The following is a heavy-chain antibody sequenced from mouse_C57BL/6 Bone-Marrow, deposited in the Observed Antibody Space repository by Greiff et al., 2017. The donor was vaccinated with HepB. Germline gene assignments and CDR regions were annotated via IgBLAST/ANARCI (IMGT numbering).Heavy chain of an antibody. V-gene: IGHV1-55*01. CDR3: ASEITTVVATDWYFDV. CDR1: GYTFTSYW. CDR2: IYPGSGST. D-gene: IGHD1-1*01. J-gene: IGHJ1*03. Sequence: VQLQQPGAELVKPGASVKMSCKASGYTFTSYWITWVKQRPGQGLEWIGDIYPGSGSTNYNEKFKSKATLTVDTSSSTAYMQLSSLTSEDSAVYYCASEITTVVATDWYFDVWGTGTTVTVSS.